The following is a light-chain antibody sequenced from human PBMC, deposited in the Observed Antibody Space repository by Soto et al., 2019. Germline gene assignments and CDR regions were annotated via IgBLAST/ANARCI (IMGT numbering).Light chain of an antibody. Sequence: QSALTQPPSASGSPGQSLTISCTGTSSDVGGYNYVSWYQQHPGKAPKLMIYEVSNRPSGVSNRFSGSKSGNTASLTISGLQAEDEADYYCSSYTSSSILYVFGTGTKVTVL. V-gene: IGLV2-14*01. CDR1: SSDVGGYNY. J-gene: IGLJ1*01. CDR2: EVS. CDR3: SSYTSSSILYV.